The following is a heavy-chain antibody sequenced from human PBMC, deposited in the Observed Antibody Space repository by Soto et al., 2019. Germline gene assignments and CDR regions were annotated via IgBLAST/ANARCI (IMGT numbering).Heavy chain of an antibody. CDR3: ARVDIGVYAFNI. CDR2: IYSGGSS. CDR1: GVSISSYY. V-gene: IGHV4-4*09. Sequence: QVQLQESGPGLVKPSETLFLTCTVSGVSISSYYWSWIRQSPGKGLGWLGYIYSGGSSSYKPSLRSRVTILVDMSKNQFSLRLTSVTASDTAVYYCARVDIGVYAFNIWGQGTAVTVSS. J-gene: IGHJ3*02. D-gene: IGHD3-9*01.